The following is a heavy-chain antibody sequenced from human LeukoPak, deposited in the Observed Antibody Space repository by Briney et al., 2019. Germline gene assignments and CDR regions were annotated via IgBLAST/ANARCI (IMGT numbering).Heavy chain of an antibody. Sequence: SETLSLTCTVSGGSIGGGSYYWGWVRQPAGTGLEWIGRIYTGGSTNYNPSLKSRVTISLDTSNNQFSLKLSSVTAADTAVYYCAREWDYGGNRYFDYWGQGTLVTVSS. D-gene: IGHD4-23*01. CDR2: IYTGGST. V-gene: IGHV4-61*02. J-gene: IGHJ4*02. CDR3: AREWDYGGNRYFDY. CDR1: GGSIGGGSYY.